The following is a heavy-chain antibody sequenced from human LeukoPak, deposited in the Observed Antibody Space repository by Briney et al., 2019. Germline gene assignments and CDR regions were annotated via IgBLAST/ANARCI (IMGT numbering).Heavy chain of an antibody. CDR2: IYTSGST. D-gene: IGHD3-22*01. CDR3: AREGYYGSSGYQRYYYYYMDV. Sequence: SETLSLTCTVSGGSISSGSYYWSWIRQPAGKGLEWIGRIYTSGSTNYNPSLKSRVTISVDTSKNQFSLKLSSVTAADTAVYYCAREGYYGSSGYQRYYYYYMDVWGKGTTVTISS. CDR1: GGSISSGSYY. J-gene: IGHJ6*03. V-gene: IGHV4-61*02.